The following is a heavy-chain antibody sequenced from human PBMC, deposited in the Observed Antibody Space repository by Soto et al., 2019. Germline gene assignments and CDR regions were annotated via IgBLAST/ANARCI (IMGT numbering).Heavy chain of an antibody. V-gene: IGHV1-69*12. CDR3: ARDRGTSSGYYPNWFDP. CDR1: GGTFSSYA. CDR2: IIPIFDTA. D-gene: IGHD3-22*01. J-gene: IGHJ5*02. Sequence: QVQLVQSGAEVKKPGSSVKVSCKASGGTFSSYAITWVRQAPGQGLEWMGEIIPIFDTANYAQKFQGRVTITADXSXRXXYMELSSLRSDETAVYYCARDRGTSSGYYPNWFDPWGQGTMVTVSS.